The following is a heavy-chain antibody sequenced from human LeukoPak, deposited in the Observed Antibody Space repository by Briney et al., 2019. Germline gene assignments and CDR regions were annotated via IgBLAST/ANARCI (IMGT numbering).Heavy chain of an antibody. V-gene: IGHV4-39*01. J-gene: IGHJ4*02. CDR3: ARHYYDRSGYYSTPHYFDY. Sequence: PSETLSLTCTVSGGSISSGGYYWSWIRQHPGKGLEWIGYIYYSGSTYYNPSLKSRVTVSVDTAKSQFSLKVSSVTAADTAVYYCARHYYDRSGYYSTPHYFDYWGQGTLVTVSS. D-gene: IGHD3-22*01. CDR2: IYYSGST. CDR1: GGSISSGGYY.